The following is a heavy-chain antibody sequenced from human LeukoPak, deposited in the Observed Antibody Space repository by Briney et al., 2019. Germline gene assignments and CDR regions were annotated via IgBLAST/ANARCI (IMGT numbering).Heavy chain of an antibody. CDR2: ISSSSSYI. CDR1: GFTFSSYS. Sequence: PGGSLRLSCAASGFTFSSYSMNWVRQAPGKGLEWVSSISSSSSYIYYADSVKGRFTISRDNAKNSLYLQMNSLRAEDTAVYYCARDRRYDSSGYCPGCEDYWGQGTLVTVSS. D-gene: IGHD3-22*01. J-gene: IGHJ4*02. CDR3: ARDRRYDSSGYCPGCEDY. V-gene: IGHV3-21*01.